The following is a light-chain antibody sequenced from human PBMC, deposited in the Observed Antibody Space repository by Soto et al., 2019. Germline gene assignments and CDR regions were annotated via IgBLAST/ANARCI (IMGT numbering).Light chain of an antibody. Sequence: QSVLTQPPSVSGAPGQRVTISCTGSSSNIGAGYDVHWYQQLPGTAPKLLIYGNSNRPSGVPDRFSGSKSGTSASLAITGLQAEDEADYYSQSYDSSISVYVVFGGGTKLTVL. CDR1: SSNIGAGYD. V-gene: IGLV1-40*01. J-gene: IGLJ2*01. CDR2: GNS. CDR3: QSYDSSISVYVV.